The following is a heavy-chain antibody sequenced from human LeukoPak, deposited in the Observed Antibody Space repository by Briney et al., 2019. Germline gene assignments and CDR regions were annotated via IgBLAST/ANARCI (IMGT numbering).Heavy chain of an antibody. Sequence: SETLSLTCTVSGGSISSYYWSWIRQPPGKGLEWIGYIYYSGSTNCNPSLKSRVTISVDTSKNQFSLKLSSVTAADTAVYYCARSRSYYYDSSGYSIDYWGQGTLVTVSS. J-gene: IGHJ4*02. D-gene: IGHD3-22*01. V-gene: IGHV4-59*08. CDR2: IYYSGST. CDR3: ARSRSYYYDSSGYSIDY. CDR1: GGSISSYY.